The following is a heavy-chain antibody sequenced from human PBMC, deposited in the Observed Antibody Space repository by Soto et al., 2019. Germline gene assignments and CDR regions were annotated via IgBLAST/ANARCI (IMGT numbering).Heavy chain of an antibody. V-gene: IGHV1-58*01. CDR2: IVVGSGNT. CDR1: GFTFTSSA. CDR3: AAAPPRITMIVVVPT. D-gene: IGHD3-22*01. Sequence: ASVKVSCKASGFTFTSSAVQWVRQARGQRLEWIGWIVVGSGNTNYAQKFQERVTITRDMSTSTAYMELSSLRSEDTAVYYCAAAPPRITMIVVVPTWGQGTLVTVSS. J-gene: IGHJ5*02.